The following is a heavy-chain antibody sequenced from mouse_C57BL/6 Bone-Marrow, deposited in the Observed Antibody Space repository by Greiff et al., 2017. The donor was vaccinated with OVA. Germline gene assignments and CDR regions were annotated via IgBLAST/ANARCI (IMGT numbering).Heavy chain of an antibody. CDR1: GYTFTSYW. V-gene: IGHV1-55*01. CDR2: IYPGSGST. Sequence: QVQLQQSGAELVKPGASVKMSCKASGYTFTSYWITWVKQRPGQGLEWIGDIYPGSGSTNYNEKFKSKATLTVDTSSSTAYMQLSSLTSADSAVYYCARCYYYGSSYDAMDYWGQGTSVTVSS. J-gene: IGHJ4*01. D-gene: IGHD1-1*01. CDR3: ARCYYYGSSYDAMDY.